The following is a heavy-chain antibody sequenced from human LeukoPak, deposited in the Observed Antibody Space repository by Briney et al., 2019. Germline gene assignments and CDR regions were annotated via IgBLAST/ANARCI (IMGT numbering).Heavy chain of an antibody. V-gene: IGHV4-4*02. Sequence: SGNLSLTCAVSGGSISSSNWWSWVRQPPGKGLEWIGSIYYSGSTYYNPSLKSRVTISVDTSKNQFSLKLSSVTAADTAVYYCARHSGSYYVCWGQGTLVTVSS. CDR3: ARHSGSYYVC. J-gene: IGHJ4*02. CDR2: IYYSGST. CDR1: GGSISSSNW. D-gene: IGHD1-26*01.